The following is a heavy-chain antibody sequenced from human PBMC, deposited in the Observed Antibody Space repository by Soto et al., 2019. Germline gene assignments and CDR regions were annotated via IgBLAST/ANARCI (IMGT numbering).Heavy chain of an antibody. CDR3: ARDGASDWQPYYYYGMDV. V-gene: IGHV3-48*02. CDR2: ISSSSSTI. Sequence: EVQLVESGGGLVQPGGSLRLSCAASGFTFSSYSMNWVRQAPGKGLEWVSYISSSSSTIYYADSVKGRFTISRDNAKNSLYLQMNSLRDEDTAVYYCARDGASDWQPYYYYGMDVWGQGTTVTVSS. J-gene: IGHJ6*02. D-gene: IGHD3-9*01. CDR1: GFTFSSYS.